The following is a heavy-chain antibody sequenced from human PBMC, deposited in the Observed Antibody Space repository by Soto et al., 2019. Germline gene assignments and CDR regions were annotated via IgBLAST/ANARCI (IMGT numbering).Heavy chain of an antibody. J-gene: IGHJ5*02. D-gene: IGHD1-1*01. Sequence: QAQLVQSGGEVKEPGASVKVSCKASGYTFINFGITWVRQAPGQGLEWMGWISANNGITKFAQNFQGRVTLTTDTSPKTTYMELGSLGSDDTAVYYCARDEGRVYKSEVHPHWFGPWGQGTLVTVSS. CDR2: ISANNGIT. CDR1: GYTFINFG. CDR3: ARDEGRVYKSEVHPHWFGP. V-gene: IGHV1-18*01.